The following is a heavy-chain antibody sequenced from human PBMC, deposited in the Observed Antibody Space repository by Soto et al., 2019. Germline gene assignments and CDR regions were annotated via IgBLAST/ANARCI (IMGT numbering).Heavy chain of an antibody. Sequence: EVQLLESGGGLGQPGGSLRLSCVASGFTFSGYAMSWVRQAPGKGLQWVSAIRDTGGYTYYADSVKGRFTISRDNSKSTLFLQMDSLTADDSALYYCAKPSHEMLTGYSPFYHWGQGTLVTVSS. CDR3: AKPSHEMLTGYSPFYH. V-gene: IGHV3-23*01. CDR1: GFTFSGYA. D-gene: IGHD3-9*01. J-gene: IGHJ1*01. CDR2: IRDTGGYT.